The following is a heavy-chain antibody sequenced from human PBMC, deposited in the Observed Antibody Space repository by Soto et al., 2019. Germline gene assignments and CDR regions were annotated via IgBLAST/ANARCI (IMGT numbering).Heavy chain of an antibody. CDR2: INSDGSST. J-gene: IGHJ6*02. CDR3: ARGPRFKDFYYYYGMDV. Sequence: PGGALSLSCAASGFTFISYWMHWVRQAPGKGLVWVSRINSDGSSTSYADSVKGRFTISRDNAKNTLYLQMNSLRAEDTAVYYCARGPRFKDFYYYYGMDVWGQGTTVTVSS. V-gene: IGHV3-74*01. CDR1: GFTFISYW.